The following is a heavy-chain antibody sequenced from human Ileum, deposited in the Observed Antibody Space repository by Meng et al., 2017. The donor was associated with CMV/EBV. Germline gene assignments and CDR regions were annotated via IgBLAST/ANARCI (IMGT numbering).Heavy chain of an antibody. Sequence: SETLSLTCTVSGGSISSYYWSWIRQPPGKGLEWIGYIFYSGSTNYNPSLNSRVTISVDTSKNQFSLNLSSVTAADTAVYYCARGGAARPNFDYWGQGNRVTVSS. CDR1: GGSISSYY. J-gene: IGHJ4*02. D-gene: IGHD6-6*01. V-gene: IGHV4-59*01. CDR3: ARGGAARPNFDY. CDR2: IFYSGST.